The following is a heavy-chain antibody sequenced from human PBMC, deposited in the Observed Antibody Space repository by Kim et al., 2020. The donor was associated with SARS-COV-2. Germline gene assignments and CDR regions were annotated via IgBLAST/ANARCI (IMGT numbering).Heavy chain of an antibody. CDR2: IYYSGST. D-gene: IGHD1-26*01. Sequence: SETLSLTCTVSGGSISSYYWSWIRQPPGKGLEWIGYIYYSGSTNYNPSLKSRVTISVDTSKNQFSLKLSSVTAADTAVYYCARLEGGATLFKDYGMDVWG. CDR3: ARLEGGATLFKDYGMDV. CDR1: GGSISSYY. J-gene: IGHJ6*01. V-gene: IGHV4-59*08.